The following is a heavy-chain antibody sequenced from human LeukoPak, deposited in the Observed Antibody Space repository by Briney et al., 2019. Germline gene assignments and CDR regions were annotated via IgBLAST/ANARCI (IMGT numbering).Heavy chain of an antibody. Sequence: PSGTLSLTCAVSGGSISSSNWWSWVRQPPGKGLEWIGEIYHSGSTNYNPSLKSRVTISVDKSKNQFSLKLSSVTAADTAVYYCARVRRYSYYYDSSNVVFFDYWGQGTLVTVSS. CDR3: ARVRRYSYYYDSSNVVFFDY. J-gene: IGHJ4*02. CDR1: GGSISSSNW. CDR2: IYHSGST. D-gene: IGHD3-22*01. V-gene: IGHV4-4*02.